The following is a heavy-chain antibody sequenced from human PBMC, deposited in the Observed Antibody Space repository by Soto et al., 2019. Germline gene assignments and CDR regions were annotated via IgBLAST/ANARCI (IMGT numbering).Heavy chain of an antibody. J-gene: IGHJ4*02. CDR1: GGSFSGYY. Sequence: WETLSLTCAVYGGSFSGYYWCWIRQRPGKGLERIGEINHSGSTNYNPSLKSRVTISVDTSKNKFSLKLSSVTAADTAVYYCARVYRGYSMSWYPAGYLRYFDYWGQGTLVTVSS. D-gene: IGHD6-13*01. CDR2: INHSGST. CDR3: ARVYRGYSMSWYPAGYLRYFDY. V-gene: IGHV4-34*01.